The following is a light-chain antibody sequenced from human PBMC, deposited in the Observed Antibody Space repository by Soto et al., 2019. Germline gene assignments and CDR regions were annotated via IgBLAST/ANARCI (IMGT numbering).Light chain of an antibody. Sequence: QSALTQPASVSGSPGQSITISCTGTTSDVGRYNYVSWYRQHPGKAPKLMIFEVSNRPSGVSDRFFGSKSGNTASLTISGLQAEDEADYYRTSYTTSSTLVFGTGTKLTVL. V-gene: IGLV2-14*01. CDR1: TSDVGRYNY. CDR2: EVS. CDR3: TSYTTSSTLV. J-gene: IGLJ1*01.